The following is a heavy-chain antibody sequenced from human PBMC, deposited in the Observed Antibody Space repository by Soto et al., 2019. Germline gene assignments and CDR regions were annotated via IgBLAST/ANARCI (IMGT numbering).Heavy chain of an antibody. CDR1: VFTFSDYY. V-gene: IGHV3-11*01. D-gene: IGHD3-16*01. CDR2: ISSSGSTI. CDR3: ARERISHWFDP. J-gene: IGHJ5*02. Sequence: GGSLRLSCAASVFTFSDYYLSWLRQAPGKGLECVSYISSSGSTIYYAASVKGRFTISRANSKNSLYLQMNSLRAEDTAVYYCARERISHWFDPLGQGALVTVSS.